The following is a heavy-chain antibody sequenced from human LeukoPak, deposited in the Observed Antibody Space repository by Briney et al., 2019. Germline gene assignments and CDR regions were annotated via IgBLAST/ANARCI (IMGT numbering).Heavy chain of an antibody. CDR2: IIPIFGTA. Sequence: SVKVSCKASGGTFSSYAISWVRQAPGQGLEWMGGIIPIFGTANYAQKFQGRVTITADESTSTAYMELSSLRSEDTAVYYCARDGYNTGGAFEIWGHGTMVTVSS. V-gene: IGHV1-69*13. J-gene: IGHJ3*02. CDR3: ARDGYNTGGAFEI. D-gene: IGHD5-24*01. CDR1: GGTFSSYA.